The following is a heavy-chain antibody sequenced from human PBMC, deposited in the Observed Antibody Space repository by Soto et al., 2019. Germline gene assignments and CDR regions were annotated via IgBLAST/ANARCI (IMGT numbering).Heavy chain of an antibody. CDR3: AGRKRGSYLGAFDI. J-gene: IGHJ3*02. Sequence: QVQLVQSGAEVKKPGSSVKVSCKASGGTFSSYPISWVRQAPGQGLEWMGRIIPILGIANYAQKFQGRVTITADKSTSTAYMELSSLRSEETAVYYCAGRKRGSYLGAFDIWGQGTMVTVSS. D-gene: IGHD1-26*01. CDR1: GGTFSSYP. CDR2: IIPILGIA. V-gene: IGHV1-69*02.